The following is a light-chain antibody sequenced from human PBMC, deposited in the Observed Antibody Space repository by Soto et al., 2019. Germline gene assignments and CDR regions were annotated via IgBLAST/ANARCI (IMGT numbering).Light chain of an antibody. CDR3: QQDRSLPRT. Sequence: EIVLTKCPATLSVSPGERVTLSCRASQSVDINLAWYQQKPGQAPRLLIYGASTRATDMPGRFSGRGAGAEFTLTISSLQSEDFAVYYCQQDRSLPRTFGQGTKVDIK. CDR2: GAS. J-gene: IGKJ1*01. V-gene: IGKV3-15*01. CDR1: QSVDIN.